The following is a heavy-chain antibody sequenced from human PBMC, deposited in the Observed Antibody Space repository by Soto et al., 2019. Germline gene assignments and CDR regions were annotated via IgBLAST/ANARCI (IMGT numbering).Heavy chain of an antibody. D-gene: IGHD3-10*01. Sequence: SETLSLTCAVYGGSFSGYYWSWIRQPPGKGLEWIGEINHSGSTNYNPSLKSRVTISVDTSKNQFSLKLSSVTAADTAVYYCARGQGLWFGELLSTFNWFDPWGQGTLVTVSS. V-gene: IGHV4-34*01. CDR3: ARGQGLWFGELLSTFNWFDP. J-gene: IGHJ5*02. CDR2: INHSGST. CDR1: GGSFSGYY.